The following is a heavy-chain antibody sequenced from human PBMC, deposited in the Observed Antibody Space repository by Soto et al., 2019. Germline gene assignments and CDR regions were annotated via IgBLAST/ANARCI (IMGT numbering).Heavy chain of an antibody. CDR2: INPNSGGT. J-gene: IGHJ6*03. CDR3: ARSTMVWGVIISSYYMEV. V-gene: IGHV1-2*04. CDR1: GYTFTGSY. D-gene: IGHD3-10*01. Sequence: ASEKVSCKASGYTFTGSYMHWVRQAPGQRLEWMGWINPNSGGTNYAQKFQGWVTMTRDTSISTAYMELSRLRSDDTAVYYCARSTMVWGVIISSYYMEVWGKGTTVTVSS.